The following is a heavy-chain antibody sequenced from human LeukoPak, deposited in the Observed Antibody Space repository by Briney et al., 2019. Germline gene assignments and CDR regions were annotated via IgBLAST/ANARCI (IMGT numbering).Heavy chain of an antibody. D-gene: IGHD3-9*01. V-gene: IGHV4-59*01. CDR3: ARARYVNSFYAFDI. CDR1: GGSISSYY. J-gene: IGHJ3*02. Sequence: SETLSLTCTVSGGSISSYYWSWLRLPPGKGLEWIGYLSKSGNTNYSPSLKSRVTIFGDTSKNQFFLKLSSVTAADTAMYYCARARYVNSFYAFDIWGQGTVVTVSS. CDR2: LSKSGNT.